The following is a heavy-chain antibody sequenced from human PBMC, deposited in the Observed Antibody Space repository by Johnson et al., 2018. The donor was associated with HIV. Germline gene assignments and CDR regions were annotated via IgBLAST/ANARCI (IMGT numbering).Heavy chain of an antibody. Sequence: QVQLVESGGGVVQPGRSLRLSCAASGFTFSSYAMHWVRQAPGKGLEWVAVIYSGGSTYYADSVKGRFTISRDNSKNTLYLQMNSLRAEDTAVYYCARVPEWIVGTDRVKDAFDIWGQGTMVTVSS. CDR2: IYSGGST. V-gene: IGHV3-30*14. J-gene: IGHJ3*02. D-gene: IGHD1-26*01. CDR3: ARVPEWIVGTDRVKDAFDI. CDR1: GFTFSSYA.